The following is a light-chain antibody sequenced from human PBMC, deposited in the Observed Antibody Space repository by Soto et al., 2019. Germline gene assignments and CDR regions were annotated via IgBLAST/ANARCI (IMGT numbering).Light chain of an antibody. J-gene: IGKJ4*01. Sequence: TVFPPSPDNPSFAPGERATLACEASQSIGNSLGWFQQKPGQAPRLLIDDAFNRATGIPARFTGSGSGSDFTLTISSLEPEDFGVYYCRQRYNWPLTFGGGTKVDIK. V-gene: IGKV3-11*01. CDR1: QSIGNS. CDR3: RQRYNWPLT. CDR2: DAF.